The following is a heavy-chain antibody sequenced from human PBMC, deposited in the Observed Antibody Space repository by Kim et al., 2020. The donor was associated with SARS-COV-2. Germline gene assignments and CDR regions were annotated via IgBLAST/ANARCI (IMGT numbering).Heavy chain of an antibody. V-gene: IGHV3-23*01. CDR3: AKVLSYYYGSGSYFDY. J-gene: IGHJ4*02. CDR1: GFTFSSYA. D-gene: IGHD3-10*01. Sequence: GGSLRLSCAASGFTFSSYAMSWVRQAPGKGLEWVSAISGSGGSTYYADSVKGRFTISRDNSKNTLYLQMNSLRAEDTAVYYCAKVLSYYYGSGSYFDYWGQGTLVTVSS. CDR2: ISGSGGST.